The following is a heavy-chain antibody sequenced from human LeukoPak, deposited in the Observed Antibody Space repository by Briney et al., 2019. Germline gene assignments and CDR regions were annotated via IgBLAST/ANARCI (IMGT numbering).Heavy chain of an antibody. D-gene: IGHD2-2*01. CDR2: FQPEDGET. Sequence: ASVKVSCMVSGDTLTALSMHWVRQAPGRGLEWMGGFQPEDGETIYAQKFQGRVTMTEDTSTDTAYMELSSLRSDDTAVYYCTTGKIYCSTTSCSDDYWGQGTLVTVSS. J-gene: IGHJ4*02. CDR3: TTGKIYCSTTSCSDDY. CDR1: GDTLTALS. V-gene: IGHV1-24*01.